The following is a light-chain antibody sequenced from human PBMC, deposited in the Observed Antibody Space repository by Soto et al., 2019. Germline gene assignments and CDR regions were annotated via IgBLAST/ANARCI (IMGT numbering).Light chain of an antibody. V-gene: IGKV1-39*01. CDR1: QSISGY. J-gene: IGKJ5*01. CDR3: QQSYSTLLIT. Sequence: IQRTQSPSSLSASVGHRVTIPCRARQSISGYLNWYQQKPGKAPKLLIYAASSLQSGVPSRFSGSGSGTDFTLTISSLQPEDCATYYCQQSYSTLLITFGQGTRLEIK. CDR2: AAS.